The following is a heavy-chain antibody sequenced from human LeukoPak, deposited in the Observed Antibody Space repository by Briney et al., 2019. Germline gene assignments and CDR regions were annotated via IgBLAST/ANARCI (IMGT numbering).Heavy chain of an antibody. CDR3: ATNWNEGYFDY. Sequence: GGSLRLSCAASGFTFSDYYMSWIRQAPGKGLEWVSYISSSGSIIYYADSVKGRFTISRDNAKNSLYLQMNSLRAEDTAVYYCATNWNEGYFDYWGQGTLVTVSS. D-gene: IGHD1-1*01. CDR1: GFTFSDYY. CDR2: ISSSGSII. V-gene: IGHV3-11*04. J-gene: IGHJ4*02.